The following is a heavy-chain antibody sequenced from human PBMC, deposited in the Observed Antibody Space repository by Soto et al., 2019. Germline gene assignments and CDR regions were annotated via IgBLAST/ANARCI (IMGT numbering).Heavy chain of an antibody. CDR3: ARGCIKGSSWYIRWFDP. D-gene: IGHD6-13*01. Sequence: QVQLQQWGAGLLKPSETLSLTCAVYGGSFSGYYWSWIRQPPGKGLEWIGEINHSGSTNYNPSLKSRVTISVDTAKNQFSLKLSSVTAAHTAVYYCARGCIKGSSWYIRWFDPWGQGTLVTVSS. CDR1: GGSFSGYY. J-gene: IGHJ5*02. V-gene: IGHV4-34*01. CDR2: INHSGST.